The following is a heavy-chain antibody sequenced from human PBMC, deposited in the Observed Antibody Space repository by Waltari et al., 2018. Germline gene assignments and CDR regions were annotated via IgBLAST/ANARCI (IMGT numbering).Heavy chain of an antibody. CDR3: ARQFAY. CDR1: GFSISENG. CDR2: ISSSGITI. J-gene: IGHJ4*02. Sequence: EVHLVESGGDLVQPGGSLRLSCATSGFSISENGMNWVRQAPGKGLEWVSYISSSGITISYADSVRGRFTISRDTANNSLFLQMNNLRADDTGVDYCARQFAYWGQGALVTVSS. V-gene: IGHV3-48*03.